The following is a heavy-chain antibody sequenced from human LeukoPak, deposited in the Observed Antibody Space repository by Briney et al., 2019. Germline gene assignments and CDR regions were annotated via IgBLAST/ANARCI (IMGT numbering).Heavy chain of an antibody. CDR1: GYTFTSYG. V-gene: IGHV1-18*01. CDR2: ISAYNGNT. D-gene: IGHD3-22*01. Sequence: ASVKVSCKASGYTFTSYGISWVRQAPGQELEWMGWISAYNGNTNYAQKLQGRVTMTTDTSTSTAYMELRSLRSDDTAVYYCAIYYDSSGYHTPLYWGQGTLVTVSS. J-gene: IGHJ4*02. CDR3: AIYYDSSGYHTPLY.